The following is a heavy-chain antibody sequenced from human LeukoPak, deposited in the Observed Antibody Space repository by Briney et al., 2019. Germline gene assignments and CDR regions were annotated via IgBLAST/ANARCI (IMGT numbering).Heavy chain of an antibody. D-gene: IGHD2-8*02. Sequence: GGSLRLSCEASGFTFSTFAMIWVRQPPGKGLEWVLSIFPSGGEIHYADSVRGRFTISRDNSKSTLSLQMNSLRAEDTAIYYCATYRQVLLPFESWGQGTLVTVSS. CDR3: ATYRQVLLPFES. CDR2: IFPSGGEI. J-gene: IGHJ4*02. V-gene: IGHV3-23*01. CDR1: GFTFSTFA.